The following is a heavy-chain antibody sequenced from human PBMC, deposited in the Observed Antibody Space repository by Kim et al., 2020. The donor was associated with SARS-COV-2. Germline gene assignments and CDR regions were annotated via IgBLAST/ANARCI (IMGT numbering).Heavy chain of an antibody. D-gene: IGHD5-12*01. CDR2: IYSSGST. Sequence: SETLSLTCTVSGGSISSGGYYWSWIRQHPGKGLEWIGYIYSSGSTYYNPSLRSRVAISVDTSKNQFSLKLSSVTAADTAMYYCARDLGRDGYNYPGYWGQGTLVTVSS. CDR1: GGSISSGGYY. V-gene: IGHV4-31*03. CDR3: ARDLGRDGYNYPGY. J-gene: IGHJ4*02.